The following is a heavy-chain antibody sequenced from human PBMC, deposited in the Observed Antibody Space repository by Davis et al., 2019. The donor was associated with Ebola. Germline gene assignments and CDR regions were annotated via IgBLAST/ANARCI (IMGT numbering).Heavy chain of an antibody. CDR1: EFTFSAYY. J-gene: IGHJ4*02. V-gene: IGHV3-11*01. D-gene: IGHD6-19*01. Sequence: PGGSLRLSCAASEFTFSAYYMSWIRQAPGKGLEWVSYISTSGSTIYYADSVKGRFTISRDNAKNSLYLQMNSLRADDTAVYYCARDLAGSGWPAEPYYFDSWGQGTLVTVSS. CDR2: ISTSGSTI. CDR3: ARDLAGSGWPAEPYYFDS.